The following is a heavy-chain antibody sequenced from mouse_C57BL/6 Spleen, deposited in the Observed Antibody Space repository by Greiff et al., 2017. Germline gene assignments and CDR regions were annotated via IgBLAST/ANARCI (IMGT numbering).Heavy chain of an antibody. CDR2: INPSTGGT. Sequence: EVQLQQSGPELVKPGASVKISCKASGYSFTGYYMNWVKQSPEKSLEWIGEINPSTGGTTYNQKFKAKATLTVDKSSSTAYMQLKSLTSEDSAVYYCARGEYPGRGWFAYWGQGTLVTVSA. J-gene: IGHJ3*01. D-gene: IGHD2-10*02. CDR3: ARGEYPGRGWFAY. V-gene: IGHV1-42*01. CDR1: GYSFTGYY.